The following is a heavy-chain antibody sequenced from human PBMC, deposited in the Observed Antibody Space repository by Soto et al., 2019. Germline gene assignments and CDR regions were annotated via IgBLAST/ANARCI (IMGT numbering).Heavy chain of an antibody. CDR3: AKASYYNGSGNYFPFDY. V-gene: IGHV3-23*01. D-gene: IGHD3-10*01. J-gene: IGHJ4*02. CDR2: ISRSGGDT. Sequence: EVQLWESGGGLVQPGGSLRLSCAASGFTFSNYGMSWVRQAPGQGLEWVSSISRSGGDTYYADSVQGRFTISRDYSKNTLYLQMNSLTADDTAVYYCAKASYYNGSGNYFPFDYWGQGTLVTVSS. CDR1: GFTFSNYG.